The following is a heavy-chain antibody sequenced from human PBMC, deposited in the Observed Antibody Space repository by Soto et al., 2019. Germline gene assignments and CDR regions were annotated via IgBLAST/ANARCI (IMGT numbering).Heavy chain of an antibody. J-gene: IGHJ4*02. Sequence: GGSLRLSCAASGFTFSSYGMHWVRQAPGKGLEWVAVIWYDGSNKYYADSVKGRFTISRDNSKNTLYLQMNSLRAEDTAMYYCARDGDVNTGFGKDYWGQGTLVTVSS. CDR3: ARDGDVNTGFGKDY. CDR1: GFTFSSYG. D-gene: IGHD3-16*01. V-gene: IGHV3-33*01. CDR2: IWYDGSNK.